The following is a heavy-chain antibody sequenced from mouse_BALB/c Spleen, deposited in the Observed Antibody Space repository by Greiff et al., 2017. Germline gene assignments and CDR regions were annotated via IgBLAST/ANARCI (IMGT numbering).Heavy chain of an antibody. CDR1: GFTFSSFG. CDR3: ARRGYDKEGFAY. J-gene: IGHJ3*01. Sequence: EVQRVESGGGLVQPGGSRKLSCSASGFTFSSFGMHWVRQAPEKGLEWVAYISSGSSTIYYADTVKGRFTISRDNPKNTLFLQMTSLRSEDTAMYYCARRGYDKEGFAYWGQGTLVTVSA. D-gene: IGHD2-2*01. CDR2: ISSGSSTI. V-gene: IGHV5-17*02.